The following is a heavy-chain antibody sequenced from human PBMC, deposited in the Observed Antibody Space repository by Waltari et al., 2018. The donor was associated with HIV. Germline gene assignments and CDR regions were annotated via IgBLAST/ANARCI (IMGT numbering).Heavy chain of an antibody. Sequence: EVQLVESGGGLVQPGGSLRLSCAASGFSFSSYWMHWVRQAPGKGRVLVSRINIDVSISEYADSVKGRFTISRDNAKNTLYLQMNSLRAEDTAVYFCAREGATSGSYFFDCWGQGTLVTVSS. J-gene: IGHJ4*02. CDR2: INIDVSIS. V-gene: IGHV3-74*03. D-gene: IGHD1-26*01. CDR3: AREGATSGSYFFDC. CDR1: GFSFSSYW.